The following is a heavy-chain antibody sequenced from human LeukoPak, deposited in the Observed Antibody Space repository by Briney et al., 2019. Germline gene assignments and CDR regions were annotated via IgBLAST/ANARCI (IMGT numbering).Heavy chain of an antibody. CDR2: INHIVRT. V-gene: IGHV4-34*01. CDR3: ARGGISYYDSSGYHNRSNWFDP. Sequence: PSQTLSPTCALYSGSLTVFYTGWIRHPPGGGRGWVGEINHIVRTTYNPSLKSRVTISVDTSKNQFSLKLSSVTAADTAVYYCARGGISYYDSSGYHNRSNWFDPWGQGTLDTVSS. CDR1: SGSLTVFY. D-gene: IGHD3-22*01. J-gene: IGHJ5*02.